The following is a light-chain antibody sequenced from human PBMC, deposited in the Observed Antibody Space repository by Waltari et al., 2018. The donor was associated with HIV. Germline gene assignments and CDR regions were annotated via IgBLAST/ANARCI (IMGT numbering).Light chain of an antibody. J-gene: IGLJ2*01. CDR1: SPRSYY. V-gene: IGLV3-19*01. CDR3: NSRDTSGNHQV. CDR2: GKN. Sequence: SSELTQDPAVSVALGQTVRLTCQGDSPRSYYATWYQQKPGQAPVLVIYGKNTRPSGIPDRFSASSSGTTASLTISGAQAEDEADYYCNSRDTSGNHQVFGGGTTLTVL.